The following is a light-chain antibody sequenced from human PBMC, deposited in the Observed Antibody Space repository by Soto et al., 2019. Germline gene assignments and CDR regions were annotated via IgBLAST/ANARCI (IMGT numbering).Light chain of an antibody. J-gene: IGKJ5*01. Sequence: EIVLTQSPATLSLSPGERATLSCRASQSVSSYLAWYQQKTGQAPRILIYDESNRATGIPDRFSGSGSGTDFTLTISRLEPEDFAVYYCQKYGNSPITCGQGTRLEIK. CDR1: QSVSSY. V-gene: IGKV3-11*01. CDR2: DES. CDR3: QKYGNSPIT.